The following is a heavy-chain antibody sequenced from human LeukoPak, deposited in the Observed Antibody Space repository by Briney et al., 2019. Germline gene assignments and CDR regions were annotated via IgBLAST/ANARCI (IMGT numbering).Heavy chain of an antibody. Sequence: GASVKVSCKASGGTFSSYAISWVRQAPGQGLEWMGGIIPFYGATNYSQKFQGRVTITADESTSTAYMELSSLRSEDTAVYYCAKDTYYYDSSGYVYYYGMVVWRQGTTLTVSS. D-gene: IGHD3-22*01. J-gene: IGHJ6*02. CDR1: GGTFSSYA. V-gene: IGHV1-69*13. CDR2: IIPFYGAT. CDR3: AKDTYYYDSSGYVYYYGMVV.